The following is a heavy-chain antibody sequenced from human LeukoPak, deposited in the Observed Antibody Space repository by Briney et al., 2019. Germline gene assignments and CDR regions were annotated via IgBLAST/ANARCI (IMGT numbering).Heavy chain of an antibody. Sequence: PGGSLRLSCAASGFTFSSYATNWVRQAPGKGLEWVSSFGGNGGSTYYADSVRGRFTISRDNSKNTLYLQMNSLRAEDTAIYFCAKSLNWNFESWGRGTLVTVSS. CDR1: GFTFSSYA. CDR2: FGGNGGST. V-gene: IGHV3-23*01. D-gene: IGHD1-1*01. CDR3: AKSLNWNFES. J-gene: IGHJ4*02.